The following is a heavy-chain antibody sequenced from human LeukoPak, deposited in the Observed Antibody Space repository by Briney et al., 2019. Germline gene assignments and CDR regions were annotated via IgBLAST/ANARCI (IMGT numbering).Heavy chain of an antibody. CDR2: INSGGSGT. J-gene: IGHJ4*02. V-gene: IGHV3-74*01. D-gene: IGHD3-16*02. CDR1: GFNFASNW. Sequence: GGSLRLSCAASGFNFASNWMHWVRQPPGKGLMWVSRINSGGSGTSYADSVEGRFTISRDNAKNTLYLQMNSLRAEDTAVYYCARGTAGYHSSYFDYWGQGTLVTVSS. CDR3: ARGTAGYHSSYFDY.